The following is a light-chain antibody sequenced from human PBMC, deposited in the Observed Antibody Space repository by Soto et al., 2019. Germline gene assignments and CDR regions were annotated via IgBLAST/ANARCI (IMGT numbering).Light chain of an antibody. CDR1: QSVRSN. J-gene: IGKJ4*01. CDR3: QQYNSWPLS. Sequence: EVVLTQSPATLSVSPGERVTLSCRASQSVRSNLAWYQHKPGQAPRLLIYGASTRATGIPARFSGSGSGTEFTLAISSLQSEDFAVYFCQQYNSWPLSFGGGTKVEIK. V-gene: IGKV3-15*01. CDR2: GAS.